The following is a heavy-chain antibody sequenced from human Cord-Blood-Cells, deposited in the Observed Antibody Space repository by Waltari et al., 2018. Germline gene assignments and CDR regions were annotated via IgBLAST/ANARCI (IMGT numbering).Heavy chain of an antibody. CDR3: ARSAGECELLLEY. CDR1: GFTFSSYG. D-gene: IGHD1-26*01. V-gene: IGHV3-30*03. J-gene: IGHJ4*02. CDR2: ISYDGSNK. Sequence: QVQLVESGGGVVQPGRSLRLSCAASGFTFSSYGMHWVRQAPGKGLEWVAVISYDGSNKYYADSVKGRFTISRDNSKNTLYLQMNSLRAEDTAVYYCARSAGECELLLEYWGQGTRVTVSS.